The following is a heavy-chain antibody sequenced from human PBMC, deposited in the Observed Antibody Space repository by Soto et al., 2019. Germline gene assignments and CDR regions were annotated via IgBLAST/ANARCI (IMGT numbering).Heavy chain of an antibody. V-gene: IGHV4-30-2*01. CDR2: IYHSGST. Sequence: QLQLQESGSGLVKPSQTLSLTCAVSGGSISSGGYSWSWIRQPPGKGLEWIGYIYHSGSTYYNPSPKIRAPISVARSKNQFSRRLGSVTAAHPAVYCGARVPAGWGQGPL. CDR1: GGSISSGGYS. D-gene: IGHD2-2*01. J-gene: IGHJ4*02. CDR3: ARVPAG.